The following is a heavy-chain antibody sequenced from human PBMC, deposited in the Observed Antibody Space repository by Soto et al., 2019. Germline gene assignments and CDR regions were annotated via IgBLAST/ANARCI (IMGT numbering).Heavy chain of an antibody. J-gene: IGHJ3*02. D-gene: IGHD3-22*01. CDR1: GFTFSSYA. Sequence: EVQLLESGGGLVQPGGSLSLSCAASGFTFSSYAMSWVRQAPGKGLEWVSAISGSGGSTYYADSVKGRFTISRDNSKNTLYLQMNSRRAEDTAVYYCAKDSHDYYYDSSGYQPPGAFDIWVQGTMVTVS. CDR2: ISGSGGST. CDR3: AKDSHDYYYDSSGYQPPGAFDI. V-gene: IGHV3-23*01.